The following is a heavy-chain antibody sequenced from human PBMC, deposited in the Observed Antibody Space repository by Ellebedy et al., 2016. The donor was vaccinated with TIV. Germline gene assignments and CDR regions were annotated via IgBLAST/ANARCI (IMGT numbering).Heavy chain of an antibody. J-gene: IGHJ4*02. V-gene: IGHV6-1*01. CDR3: ASSTGESGYDYMFDY. Sequence: SQTLSLTCXISGDSVSSNSAAWNWIRQSPSRGLEWLGRTYYRSKWYNDYAVSVKSRITINPDTSKNQFSLQLNSVTPEDTAVYYCASSTGESGYDYMFDYWGQGTLVTVSS. CDR1: GDSVSSNSAA. D-gene: IGHD5-12*01. CDR2: TYYRSKWYN.